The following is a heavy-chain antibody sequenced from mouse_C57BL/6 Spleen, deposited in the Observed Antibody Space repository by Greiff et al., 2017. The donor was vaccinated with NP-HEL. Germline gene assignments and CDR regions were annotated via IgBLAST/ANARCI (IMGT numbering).Heavy chain of an antibody. CDR2: IYPRSGNT. CDR3: ARWGTTVVGEDFDY. Sequence: QVQLQQSGAELARPGASVKLSCKASGYTFTSYGISWVKQRTGQGLEWIGEIYPRSGNTYYNEKFKGKATLTADKSSSTAYMELRSLTSEDSAVYFCARWGTTVVGEDFDYWGQGTTLTVSS. V-gene: IGHV1-81*01. J-gene: IGHJ2*01. CDR1: GYTFTSYG. D-gene: IGHD1-1*01.